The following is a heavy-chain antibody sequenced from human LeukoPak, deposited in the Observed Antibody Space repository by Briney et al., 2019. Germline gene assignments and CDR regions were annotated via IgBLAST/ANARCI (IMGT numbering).Heavy chain of an antibody. CDR3: AKGRLWFGELFFSLFDY. Sequence: AGRSLRLSCAASGFTFDDYAMHWVRQAPGKGLEWVSGISWNSGSIGYADSVKGRFTISRDNAKNTLYLQMNSLRAEDTAVYYCAKGRLWFGELFFSLFDYWGQGTLVTVSS. D-gene: IGHD3-10*01. CDR1: GFTFDDYA. J-gene: IGHJ4*02. CDR2: ISWNSGSI. V-gene: IGHV3-9*01.